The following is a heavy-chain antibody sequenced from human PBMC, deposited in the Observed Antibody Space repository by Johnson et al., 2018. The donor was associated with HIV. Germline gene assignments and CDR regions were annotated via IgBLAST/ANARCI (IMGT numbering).Heavy chain of an antibody. J-gene: IGHJ3*02. CDR2: ISWNSDGSST. V-gene: IGHV3-9*01. D-gene: IGHD1-1*01. CDR3: AKEDPWRRAFDI. Sequence: EVQLVESGGGLVQPGRSLRLSCAASGFTFDDYAMHWVRQAPGKGLEWVSGISWNSDGSSTSYADSVKGRFTISRDNAKNTLYLQMNGLRPEDTAVYYCAKEDPWRRAFDIWDQGTVVTVSS. CDR1: GFTFDDYA.